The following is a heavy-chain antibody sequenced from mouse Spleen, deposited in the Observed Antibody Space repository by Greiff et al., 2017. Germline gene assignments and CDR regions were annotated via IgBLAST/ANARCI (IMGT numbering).Heavy chain of an antibody. D-gene: IGHD3-1*01. CDR3: TRCLRGYAMDY. Sequence: VQLQQPGAELVRPGASVKLSCKASGYTFTSYWINWVKQRPGQGLEWIGNIYPSDSYTNYNQKFKDKATLTVDKSSSTAYMQLSSPTSEDSAVYYCTRCLRGYAMDYWGQGTSVTVSS. V-gene: IGHV1-69*02. CDR1: GYTFTSYW. J-gene: IGHJ4*01. CDR2: IYPSDSYT.